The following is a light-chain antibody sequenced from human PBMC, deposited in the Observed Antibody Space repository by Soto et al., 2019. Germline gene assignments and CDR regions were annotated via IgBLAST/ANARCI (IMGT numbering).Light chain of an antibody. CDR1: QSVSNN. CDR2: GAS. CDR3: QQRVDWLT. V-gene: IGKV3-15*01. Sequence: EIVMTQSPATLSVSPGESATLSCRASQSVSNNLTWYQQKPGQPPRLLIYGASTRATGVPGRFSGSGSGTEFTLTISSLQSEDFAVYYCQQRVDWLTFGGGTKLEIK. J-gene: IGKJ4*01.